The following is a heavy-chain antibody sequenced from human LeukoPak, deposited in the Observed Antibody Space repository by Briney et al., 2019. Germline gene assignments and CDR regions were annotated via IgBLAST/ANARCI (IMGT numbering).Heavy chain of an antibody. Sequence: ASGNVCCKASGYSFTNYGISWVRQAPGQGLEWMGWISAYDNAHYAQGLEGRVTMTSETSTRTAYMELRSLRAEDTALYYCARDLDSTGRWDTDSWGQGTLVTVSS. CDR3: ARDLDSTGRWDTDS. D-gene: IGHD6-19*01. CDR2: ISAYDNA. V-gene: IGHV1-18*01. CDR1: GYSFTNYG. J-gene: IGHJ4*02.